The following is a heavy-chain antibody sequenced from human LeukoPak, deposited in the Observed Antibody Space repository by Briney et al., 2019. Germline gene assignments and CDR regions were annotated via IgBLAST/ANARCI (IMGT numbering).Heavy chain of an antibody. D-gene: IGHD3-22*01. V-gene: IGHV4-31*03. Sequence: PSETLSLTCTASGGSISSGGYYWSWIRQHPGKGLEWIGYIYYSGSTYYNPSLKSRVTISVDTSKNQFSLKLSSVTAADTAVYYCARADSPYYYDSSGPKFDYWGQGTLVTVSS. CDR1: GGSISSGGYY. J-gene: IGHJ4*02. CDR2: IYYSGST. CDR3: ARADSPYYYDSSGPKFDY.